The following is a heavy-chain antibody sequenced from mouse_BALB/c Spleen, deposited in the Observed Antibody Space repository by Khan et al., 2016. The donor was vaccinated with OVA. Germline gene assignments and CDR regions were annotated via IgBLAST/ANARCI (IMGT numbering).Heavy chain of an antibody. CDR3: ARRKTGNTMKS. V-gene: IGHV1-4*01. CDR1: GYNFTSNT. CDR2: INPRSGYT. J-gene: IGHJ4*01. Sequence: QVRLQQPGAELARPGASVRLSCTASGYNFTSNTIHWMKQRPGQGLEWIGYINPRSGYTNYNQNFKDKATLTADKSSSTAYMQLSSLTSEDSAVYYCARRKTGNTMKSWGQGTSVTVSS.